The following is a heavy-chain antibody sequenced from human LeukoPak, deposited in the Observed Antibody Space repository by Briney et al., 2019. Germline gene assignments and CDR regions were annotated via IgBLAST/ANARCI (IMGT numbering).Heavy chain of an antibody. J-gene: IGHJ4*02. D-gene: IGHD2-2*03. CDR2: ISSSSSYI. V-gene: IGHV3-21*01. CDR1: GFTFSSYS. Sequence: GGSLRLSCAASGFTFSSYSMNWVRQAPGKGLEWVSSISSSSSYIYYADSVKGRFTISRDNAKNSLYLQMNSLRAEDTAVYYCAKDGYCSSTSCLFYFDYWGQGTLVTVSS. CDR3: AKDGYCSSTSCLFYFDY.